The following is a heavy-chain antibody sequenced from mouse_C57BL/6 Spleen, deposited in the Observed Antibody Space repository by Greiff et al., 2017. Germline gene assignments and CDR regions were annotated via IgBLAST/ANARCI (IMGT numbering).Heavy chain of an antibody. Sequence: QVQLKESGPGLVAPSQSLSITCTVSGFSLTSYGVHWVRQPPGKGLEWLVVIWSDGSTTYNSALKSRLSISKDNSKSQVFLKMNSLQTDDTAMYYCARHGGDYVQAWFAYWGQGTLVTVSA. CDR2: IWSDGST. CDR3: ARHGGDYVQAWFAY. J-gene: IGHJ3*01. D-gene: IGHD2-4*01. V-gene: IGHV2-6-1*01. CDR1: GFSLTSYG.